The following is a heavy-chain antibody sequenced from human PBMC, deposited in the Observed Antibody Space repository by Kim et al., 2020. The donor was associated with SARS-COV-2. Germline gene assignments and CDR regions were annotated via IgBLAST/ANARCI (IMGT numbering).Heavy chain of an antibody. CDR2: IYPGDSDT. D-gene: IGHD6-13*01. CDR3: ARLGIAAASLRPPKW. CDR1: GYSFTSYW. V-gene: IGHV5-51*01. Sequence: GESLKISCKGSGYSFTSYWIGWVRQMPGKGLEWMGIIYPGDSDTRYSPSFQGQVTISADKSISTAYLQWSSLKASDTAMYYCARLGIAAASLRPPKWWGQGTLVTVSS. J-gene: IGHJ4*02.